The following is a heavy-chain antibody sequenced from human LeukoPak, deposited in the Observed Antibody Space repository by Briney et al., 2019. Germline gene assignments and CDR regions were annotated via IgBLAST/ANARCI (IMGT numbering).Heavy chain of an antibody. CDR2: IIPIFGTA. D-gene: IGHD3-22*01. Sequence: SVKVSCKASGGTFSSYAISWVRQAPGQGLEWMGRIIPIFGTANYAQTFQGRVTITTDESTSTAYMELSSLRSEDTAVYYCARATLPRTYYDSSGYYSYPFDYWGQGTLVTVSS. CDR1: GGTFSSYA. V-gene: IGHV1-69*05. J-gene: IGHJ4*02. CDR3: ARATLPRTYYDSSGYYSYPFDY.